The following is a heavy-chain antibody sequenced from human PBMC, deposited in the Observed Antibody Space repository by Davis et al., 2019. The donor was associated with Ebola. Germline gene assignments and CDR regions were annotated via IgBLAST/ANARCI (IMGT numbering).Heavy chain of an antibody. CDR3: ARGSARSYYDSSGYYDYYYGMDV. D-gene: IGHD3-22*01. J-gene: IGHJ6*04. V-gene: IGHV1-69*13. Sequence: SAKVSCKASGGTFSSYAISWVRQAPGQGLEWMGGIIPIFGTANYAQKFQGRVTITADESTSTAYMQLSSLRSEDTAVYYCARGSARSYYDSSGYYDYYYGMDVWVKGTTVTVSS. CDR2: IIPIFGTA. CDR1: GGTFSSYA.